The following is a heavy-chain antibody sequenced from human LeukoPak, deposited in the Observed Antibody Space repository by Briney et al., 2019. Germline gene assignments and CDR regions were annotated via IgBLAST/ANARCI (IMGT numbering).Heavy chain of an antibody. Sequence: SETLSLTCTVSGGSISSSSYYWGWIRQPPGKGLEWIGSIYYSGSTYYNPSLKSRVTISVDTSKNQFSLKLSSVTAADTAVYYCARDLRGFAGTGVGPWGQGTLVTVSS. J-gene: IGHJ5*02. V-gene: IGHV4-39*07. D-gene: IGHD1-7*01. CDR3: ARDLRGFAGTGVGP. CDR2: IYYSGST. CDR1: GGSISSSSYY.